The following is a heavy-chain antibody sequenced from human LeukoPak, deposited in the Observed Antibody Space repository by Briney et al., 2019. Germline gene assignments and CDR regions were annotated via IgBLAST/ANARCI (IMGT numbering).Heavy chain of an antibody. CDR1: GGSFSGYY. D-gene: IGHD1-20*01. CDR2: INHSGST. Sequence: PSETLSLTCAVYGGSFSGYYWSWIRQPPGKGLEWIGEINHSGSTNYNPSLTSRVTISVDTSKNQFSLKLSSVTAADTAVYYCARDLNWNQVDYWGQGSLVTVSS. J-gene: IGHJ4*02. CDR3: ARDLNWNQVDY. V-gene: IGHV4-34*01.